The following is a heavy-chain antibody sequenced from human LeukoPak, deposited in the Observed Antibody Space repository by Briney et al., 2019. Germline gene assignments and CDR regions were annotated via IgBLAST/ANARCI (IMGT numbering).Heavy chain of an antibody. J-gene: IGHJ4*02. Sequence: ASVKVSCTASGGTFSSYAISWVRQAPGQGLEWMGRIIPILGIANYAQKFQGRVTITADKSTSTAYMELSSLRSEDTAVYYCARDPRDGYNYRWGQGTLVTVSS. CDR3: ARDPRDGYNYR. D-gene: IGHD5-24*01. V-gene: IGHV1-69*04. CDR1: GGTFSSYA. CDR2: IIPILGIA.